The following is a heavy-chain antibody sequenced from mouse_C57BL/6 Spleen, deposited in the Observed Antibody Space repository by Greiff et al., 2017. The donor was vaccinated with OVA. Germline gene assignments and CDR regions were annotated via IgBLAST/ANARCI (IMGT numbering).Heavy chain of an antibody. V-gene: IGHV14-4*01. CDR3: TTGDGYRTFDY. D-gene: IGHD2-3*01. CDR2: IDPENGDT. J-gene: IGHJ2*01. Sequence: EVKVVESGAELVRPGASVKLSCTASGFNIKDDYMHWVKQRPEQGLEWIGWIDPENGDTEYASKFQGKATITADTSSNTAYLQLSSLTSEDTAVYYCTTGDGYRTFDYWGQGTTLTVSS. CDR1: GFNIKDDY.